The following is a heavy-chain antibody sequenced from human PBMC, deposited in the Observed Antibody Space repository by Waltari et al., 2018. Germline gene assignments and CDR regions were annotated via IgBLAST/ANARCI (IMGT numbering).Heavy chain of an antibody. CDR1: GYTFTDFF. D-gene: IGHD3-3*01. CDR2: NNPNSGDT. CDR3: ARSGGGTTTFGVAE. V-gene: IGHV1-2*06. J-gene: IGHJ4*02. Sequence: QVQLVQSGAEVKKSGASVKVSCKASGYTFTDFFIHWVRQAPGQGLEWMGRNNPNSGDTIYAQRFQGRVTMTGDTSSTTAYMELTGLRSDDTASYYCARSGGGTTTFGVAEWGQGSLVTVSS.